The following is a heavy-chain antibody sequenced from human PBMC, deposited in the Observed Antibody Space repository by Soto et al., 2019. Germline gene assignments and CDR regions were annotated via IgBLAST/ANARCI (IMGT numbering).Heavy chain of an antibody. J-gene: IGHJ4*02. D-gene: IGHD4-17*01. Sequence: EVQLVESGGGLVKPGGSLRLSCAASGFTFSSAWMNWVRQAPGKGLEWVGRIKSKVVGGTTDYAAPVKGRFTMSRDDSENTLYLQMNSLKTEDTAVYYCTTGNSPTAIPDGYWGQETLVTVSS. V-gene: IGHV3-15*07. CDR1: GFTFSSAW. CDR3: TTGNSPTAIPDGY. CDR2: IKSKVVGGTT.